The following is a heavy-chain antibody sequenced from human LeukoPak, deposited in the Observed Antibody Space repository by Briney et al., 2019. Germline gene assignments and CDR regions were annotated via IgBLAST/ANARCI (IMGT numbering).Heavy chain of an antibody. V-gene: IGHV1-18*01. CDR2: ISAYNGNT. D-gene: IGHD1-7*01. J-gene: IGHJ3*02. CDR1: GYTFTSYG. Sequence: ASVKVSCKASGYTFTSYGISWVRQAPGQGLEWMGWISAYNGNTNYAQKLQGRVTMTTDTSTSTAYMELRSLRSDDTAVYYCASSAGITGTTFVDDAFDIWGQGTMVTVS. CDR3: ASSAGITGTTFVDDAFDI.